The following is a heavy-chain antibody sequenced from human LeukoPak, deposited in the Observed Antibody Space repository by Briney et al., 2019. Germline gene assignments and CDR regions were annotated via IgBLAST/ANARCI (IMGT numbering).Heavy chain of an antibody. CDR1: GYTLTSYY. CDR2: ISAYNGNT. J-gene: IGHJ4*02. D-gene: IGHD6-19*01. Sequence: ASVKVSCKASGYTLTSYYMHWVRQAPGQGLEWMGWISAYNGNTKYAQNLQGRVTMTTDTSTSTVYMELSSLRSDDTAVYYCARADSVTIAVAGLSCFDYWGQGTLVTVSS. CDR3: ARADSVTIAVAGLSCFDY. V-gene: IGHV1-18*04.